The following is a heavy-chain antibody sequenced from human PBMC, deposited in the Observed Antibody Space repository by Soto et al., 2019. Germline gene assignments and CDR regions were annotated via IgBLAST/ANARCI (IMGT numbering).Heavy chain of an antibody. CDR3: ARVSITIFGVVIPPSFDY. CDR2: ISGYKGNT. J-gene: IGHJ4*02. D-gene: IGHD3-3*01. Sequence: ASVKVSCKASGLSFTGYGFTWVRQAPGQGLEWMGWISGYKGNTNYSQKFQGRVTMTTDTSTSTAYMELRSLSSDDTAIYYCARVSITIFGVVIPPSFDYWGQGXLVTVSS. CDR1: GLSFTGYG. V-gene: IGHV1-18*01.